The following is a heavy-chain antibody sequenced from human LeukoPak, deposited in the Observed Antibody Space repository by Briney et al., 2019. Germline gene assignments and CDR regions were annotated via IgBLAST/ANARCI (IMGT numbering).Heavy chain of an antibody. CDR1: GFTFHDYT. J-gene: IGHJ3*01. Sequence: GGSLRLSCAGSGFTFHDYTMHWVRHPPGKGLEWVSLIRWDGGEIHYADSLKGRFTISRDNSKNSLFLQMSSLGIEDTALYYCAKATSSGWGYAFDVWGRGTMVTVSA. CDR2: IRWDGGEI. D-gene: IGHD6-19*01. V-gene: IGHV3-43*01. CDR3: AKATSSGWGYAFDV.